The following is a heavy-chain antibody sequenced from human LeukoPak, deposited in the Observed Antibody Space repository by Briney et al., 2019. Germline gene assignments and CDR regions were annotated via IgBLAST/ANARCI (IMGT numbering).Heavy chain of an antibody. CDR2: IYYSGST. CDR3: ARDGGGSGWYNFDY. V-gene: IGHV4-59*12. J-gene: IGHJ4*02. Sequence: SETLSLTCTVSGGSISSYYWSWIRQPPGQGLEWIGYIYYSGSTNYNPSLKSRVTISVDTSKNQFSLKLSSVTAADTAVYYCARDGGGSGWYNFDYWGQGTLVTVSS. D-gene: IGHD6-19*01. CDR1: GGSISSYY.